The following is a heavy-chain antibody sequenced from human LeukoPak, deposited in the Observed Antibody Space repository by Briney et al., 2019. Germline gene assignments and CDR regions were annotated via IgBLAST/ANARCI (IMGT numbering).Heavy chain of an antibody. D-gene: IGHD5-18*01. CDR2: ISSSGSTI. J-gene: IGHJ6*02. V-gene: IGHV3-11*01. CDR1: GFTFSDYY. CDR3: ARDRGLIQLWSRFLLPLDV. Sequence: PGGSLRLSCAVSGFTFSDYYMSWIRQAPGKGLEWVSYISSSGSTIYYADSVKGRFTISRDNAKNSLYLQMNSLRAEDTAVYYCARDRGLIQLWSRFLLPLDVWGQGTTVTVSS.